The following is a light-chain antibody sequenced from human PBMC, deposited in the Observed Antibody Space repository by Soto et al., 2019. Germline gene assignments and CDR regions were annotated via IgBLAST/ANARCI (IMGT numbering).Light chain of an antibody. CDR2: MIS. Sequence: DIVMTQTPLSSPVTLGQPASISCRSKSLVHSDGNTYLSWLQQRPGQPPRLLIYMISNRFSGVPDSFSGSGAGTDFTLKISRVEAEDVGVYYCMQATQPYTFGQGTKLEIK. CDR1: SLVHSDGNTY. CDR3: MQATQPYT. V-gene: IGKV2-24*01. J-gene: IGKJ2*01.